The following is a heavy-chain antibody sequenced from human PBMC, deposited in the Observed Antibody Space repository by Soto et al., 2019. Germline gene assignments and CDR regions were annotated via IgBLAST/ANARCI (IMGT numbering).Heavy chain of an antibody. V-gene: IGHV4-59*01. Sequence: QVQLQESGPGLVKPSETLSLTCTVSGGSISSYYWSWIRQPPGKGLEWIGYIYYSGSTNYNPSLMSRVTISVDTSKNQFSTKLSSVTAADTAVYYCARSYRRYCSGGSCYSYYYYYMDVWGKGTTVTVSS. CDR2: IYYSGST. D-gene: IGHD2-15*01. CDR1: GGSISSYY. J-gene: IGHJ6*03. CDR3: ARSYRRYCSGGSCYSYYYYYMDV.